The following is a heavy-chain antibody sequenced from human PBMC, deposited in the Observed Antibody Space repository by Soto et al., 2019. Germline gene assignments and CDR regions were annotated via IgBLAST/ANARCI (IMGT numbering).Heavy chain of an antibody. D-gene: IGHD3-22*01. CDR3: ARDRGYYHDTSGYRYWYFDL. Sequence: GGSLRLSCAASGFTFSSYSMNWVRQAPGKGLEWVSSISSSSRYIYYADSVKGRFTISRDNAKNSLYLQINSLRAEDTAVYYCARDRGYYHDTSGYRYWYFDLWGRGTLVTVSS. CDR1: GFTFSSYS. J-gene: IGHJ2*01. CDR2: ISSSSRYI. V-gene: IGHV3-21*01.